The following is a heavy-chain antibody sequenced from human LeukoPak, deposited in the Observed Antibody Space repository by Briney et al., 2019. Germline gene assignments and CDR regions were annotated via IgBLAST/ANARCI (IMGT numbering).Heavy chain of an antibody. Sequence: SETLSLTCTVSGGSISSSSYYWGWIRQPPGKGLEWIGSTYYSGSTYYNPSLKSRVTISVDTSKNQFSLKLSSVTAADTAVYYCATGTHVFLRWGQGTLVTVSS. CDR1: GGSISSSSYY. CDR3: ATGTHVFLR. D-gene: IGHD3/OR15-3a*01. J-gene: IGHJ4*02. CDR2: TYYSGST. V-gene: IGHV4-39*01.